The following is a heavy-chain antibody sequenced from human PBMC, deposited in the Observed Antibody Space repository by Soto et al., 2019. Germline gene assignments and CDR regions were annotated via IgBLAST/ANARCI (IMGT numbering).Heavy chain of an antibody. CDR1: GFTFTIYT. V-gene: IGHV3-21*01. CDR3: ARGSDPIVVVVAATPFWFDP. J-gene: IGHJ5*02. Sequence: GSMRLSCAPSGFTFTIYTINCDSQAQKKGLECVSSISSSSSYIYYADSVKGRFTISRDNAKNSLYLQMNSLRAEDTAVYYCARGSDPIVVVVAATPFWFDPWGQGTLVTVS. D-gene: IGHD2-15*01. CDR2: ISSSSSYI.